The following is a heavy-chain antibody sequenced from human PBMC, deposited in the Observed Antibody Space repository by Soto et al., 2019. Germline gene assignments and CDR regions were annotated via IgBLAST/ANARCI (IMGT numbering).Heavy chain of an antibody. J-gene: IGHJ5*02. CDR1: GYTFSDYY. Sequence: ASVKVSCKSSGYTFSDYYMHWVRQAPGQGLEWMGWINPYSGGTNYAEKFQGRVTMTRDTSIDTAYLELTGLTSDDTAIYYCARKHSLDYIRWGLDPWGQGTLVTVSS. CDR3: ARKHSLDYIRWGLDP. CDR2: INPYSGGT. D-gene: IGHD4-4*01. V-gene: IGHV1-2*02.